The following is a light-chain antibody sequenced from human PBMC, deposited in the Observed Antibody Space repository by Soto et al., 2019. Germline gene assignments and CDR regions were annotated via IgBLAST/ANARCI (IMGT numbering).Light chain of an antibody. CDR2: GAS. CDR3: QNYNSYSEA. Sequence: EIVLTQSAGTLSLSPGETATLSCRASQSVSSSYLAWYQQKTGQAPRLVIYGASSRATGIPARFSGRGSGTELNLTSSSLQPDDFATYYCQNYNSYSEACGQGTKVDIK. V-gene: IGKV3-20*01. J-gene: IGKJ1*01. CDR1: QSVSSSY.